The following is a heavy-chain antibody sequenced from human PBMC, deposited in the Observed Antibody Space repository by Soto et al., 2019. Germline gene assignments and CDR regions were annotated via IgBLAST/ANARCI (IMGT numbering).Heavy chain of an antibody. D-gene: IGHD2-2*01. CDR3: AIGFCQLLGYYYSYYAIDV. J-gene: IGHJ6*01. Sequence: PSEALSLTCAVSGGSISSGGYSWSWIRQPPGKGLEWIGYIYHSGSTYYNPSLKTRVTISVDRSKNQFSLKLSSVTAAATAVYYGAIGFCQLLGYYYSYYAIDVRGKGTTVTV. CDR2: IYHSGST. CDR1: GGSISSGGYS. V-gene: IGHV4-30-2*01.